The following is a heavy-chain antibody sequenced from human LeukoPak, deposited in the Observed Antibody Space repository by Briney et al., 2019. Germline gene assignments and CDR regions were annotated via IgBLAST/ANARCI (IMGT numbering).Heavy chain of an antibody. V-gene: IGHV3-33*01. CDR3: ARDPVGATQRRVGGFDY. CDR1: GFTFSSYG. D-gene: IGHD1-26*01. Sequence: PGGSLRLSCAASGFTFSSYGMHWVRQAPGKGLEWVAVIWYDGSNKYYADSVKGRFTISRDNSKNTLYLQMNSLRAEDTAVYYCARDPVGATQRRVGGFDYWGQGTLVTVSS. CDR2: IWYDGSNK. J-gene: IGHJ4*02.